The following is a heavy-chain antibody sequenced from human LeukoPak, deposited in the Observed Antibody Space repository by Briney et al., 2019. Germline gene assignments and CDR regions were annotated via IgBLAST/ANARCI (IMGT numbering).Heavy chain of an antibody. CDR2: IDGSGGST. Sequence: PGGSLRLSCAASGFTFSNYAMSWVRQVPGKGLEWVSAIDGSGGSTYYADSVKGRFTISRDNSKNTLDLQMNSLRAEDTAVYYCAKDRDSSPAFDYWGQGTLVTVSS. J-gene: IGHJ4*02. CDR3: AKDRDSSPAFDY. V-gene: IGHV3-23*01. D-gene: IGHD6-13*01. CDR1: GFTFSNYA.